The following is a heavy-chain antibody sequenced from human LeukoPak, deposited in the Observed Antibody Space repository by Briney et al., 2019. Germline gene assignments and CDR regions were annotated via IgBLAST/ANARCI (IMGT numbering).Heavy chain of an antibody. CDR2: IYPGDSDI. V-gene: IGHV5-51*01. Sequence: GESLKISCKGSGYSFTNYWIGWVRQMPGKGLEWMGIIYPGDSDIRYSPSFQGQVTISADKSISTAYLQWSSLKASDTAMYYCARSDTATGGDFDYWGQGTLVTVSS. CDR3: ARSDTATGGDFDY. D-gene: IGHD5-18*01. CDR1: GYSFTNYW. J-gene: IGHJ4*02.